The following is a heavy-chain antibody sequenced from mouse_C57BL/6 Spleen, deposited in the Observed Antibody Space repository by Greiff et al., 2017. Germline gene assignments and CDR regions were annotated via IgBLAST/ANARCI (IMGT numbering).Heavy chain of an antibody. Sequence: EVKVVESGPELVKPGASVKIPCKASGYTFTDYNMDWVKQSHGKSLEWIGDINPNNGGTIYNQKFKGKATLTVDKSSSTAYMELRSLTSEDTAVYYCASKGDAMDYWGQGTSVTVSS. V-gene: IGHV1-18*01. CDR1: GYTFTDYN. CDR2: INPNNGGT. J-gene: IGHJ4*01. CDR3: ASKGDAMDY.